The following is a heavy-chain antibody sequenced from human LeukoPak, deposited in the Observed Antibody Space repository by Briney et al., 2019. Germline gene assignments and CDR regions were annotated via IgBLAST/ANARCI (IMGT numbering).Heavy chain of an antibody. Sequence: PSETLSLTCTVSGGSISSGGYSWSWIRQHPGKGLEWIGYIYYSGSTYYNPSLKSRVTISVDTSKNQFSLKLSSVTAADTAVYYCASSGYYDILTGYRPLYYYYGMDVWGQGTTVTVSS. V-gene: IGHV4-31*03. CDR3: ASSGYYDILTGYRPLYYYYGMDV. J-gene: IGHJ6*02. CDR2: IYYSGST. CDR1: GGSISSGGYS. D-gene: IGHD3-9*01.